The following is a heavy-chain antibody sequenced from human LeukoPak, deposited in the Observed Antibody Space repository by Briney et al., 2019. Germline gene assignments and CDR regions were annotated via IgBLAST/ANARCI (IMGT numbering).Heavy chain of an antibody. CDR2: ISAYNGNT. CDR1: GYTFTSYG. J-gene: IGHJ6*03. CDR3: ARDNIVVVPAAIIHYYYMDV. V-gene: IGHV1-18*01. Sequence: VASVKVSCKASGYTFTSYGISWVRQAPGQGLEWMGWISAYNGNTNYAQKLQGRVTMTTDTSTSTAYMELRSLRSDDTAVYYCARDNIVVVPAAIIHYYYMDVWGKGTTVTVSS. D-gene: IGHD2-2*01.